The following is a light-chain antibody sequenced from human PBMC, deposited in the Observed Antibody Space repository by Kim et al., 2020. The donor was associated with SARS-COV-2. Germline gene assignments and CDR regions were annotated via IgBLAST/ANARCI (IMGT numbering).Light chain of an antibody. V-gene: IGKV3-20*01. CDR1: QSVSSSY. J-gene: IGKJ5*01. CDR2: GAS. Sequence: EIVLTQSPGTLSLSPGERATLSCRASQSVSSSYLAWYQQKPGQALRLLIYGASSRATGIPDRFSGSGSGTDFTLTISRLEPEDFAVYYCQQYGSLITFGQGTRLEIK. CDR3: QQYGSLIT.